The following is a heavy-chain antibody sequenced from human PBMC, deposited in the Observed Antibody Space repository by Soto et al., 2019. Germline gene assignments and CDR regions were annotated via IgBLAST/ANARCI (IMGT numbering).Heavy chain of an antibody. CDR3: VKVPTNGWYRGPFDY. Sequence: EVQLLESGGGLVQPGGSLRLSCVASGFTLNNYGMSWVRQAPGKGLEWVSVINGGGGSTYYADSVKGRFTISKDNSKNTVFLQMNSLRAEDTAVYYCVKVPTNGWYRGPFDYWGQGTLVTVSS. V-gene: IGHV3-23*01. J-gene: IGHJ4*02. D-gene: IGHD6-19*01. CDR2: INGGGGST. CDR1: GFTLNNYG.